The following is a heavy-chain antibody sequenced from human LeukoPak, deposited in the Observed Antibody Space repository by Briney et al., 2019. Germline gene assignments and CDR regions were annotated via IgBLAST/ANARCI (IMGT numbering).Heavy chain of an antibody. D-gene: IGHD3-10*01. V-gene: IGHV4-34*01. Sequence: SQTLSLTCAVYGGSFSGYYWSRIRQPPGKGLEWIGEINHSESTNYNPALKSRVTISVNTSKNQFSLKLSSVTAADTAVYYCARDPPLNMVRGVGEIYFDYWGQGTLVTVSS. CDR1: GGSFSGYY. J-gene: IGHJ4*02. CDR3: ARDPPLNMVRGVGEIYFDY. CDR2: INHSEST.